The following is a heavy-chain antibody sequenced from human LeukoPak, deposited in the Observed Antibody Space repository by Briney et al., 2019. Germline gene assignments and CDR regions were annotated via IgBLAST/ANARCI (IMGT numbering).Heavy chain of an antibody. J-gene: IGHJ3*02. CDR1: GGSFSGYY. Sequence: SETLSLTCAVYGGSFSGYYWSWIRQPPGKGLEWIGEINHSGSTNYNPSLKSRVTMSVDTSKNQFSLKLSSVTAADTAVYYCARGVGYSSSNAFDIWGQGTMVTVSS. D-gene: IGHD6-13*01. CDR3: ARGVGYSSSNAFDI. V-gene: IGHV4-34*01. CDR2: INHSGST.